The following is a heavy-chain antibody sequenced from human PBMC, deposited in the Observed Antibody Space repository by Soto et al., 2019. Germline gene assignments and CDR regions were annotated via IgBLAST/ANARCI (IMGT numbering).Heavy chain of an antibody. CDR1: GFTFSSYS. CDR3: ARGPGDYYDSSGYFDY. Sequence: PGGSLRLSCAASGFTFSSYSMNWVRQAPGKGLEWVSYISSSSSTIYYADSVKGRFTISRDNAKNSLYLQMNSLRDEDTAVYYCARGPGDYYDSSGYFDYWGQGTLVTVSS. J-gene: IGHJ4*02. CDR2: ISSSSSTI. D-gene: IGHD3-22*01. V-gene: IGHV3-48*02.